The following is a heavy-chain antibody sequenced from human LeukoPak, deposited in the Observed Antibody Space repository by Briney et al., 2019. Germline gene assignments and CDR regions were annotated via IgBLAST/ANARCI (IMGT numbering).Heavy chain of an antibody. V-gene: IGHV4-59*01. D-gene: IGHD3-3*01. Sequence: PSETLSLTCTVSGGSISSYYWSWTRQPPGKGLEWIGYIYYSGRTNYNPSLKSRITILVDTSKNQFSLKLSSVTAADTAVYYCARAETQYYDFWSGYHNWFDPWGQGTLVTVSS. J-gene: IGHJ5*02. CDR1: GGSISSYY. CDR2: IYYSGRT. CDR3: ARAETQYYDFWSGYHNWFDP.